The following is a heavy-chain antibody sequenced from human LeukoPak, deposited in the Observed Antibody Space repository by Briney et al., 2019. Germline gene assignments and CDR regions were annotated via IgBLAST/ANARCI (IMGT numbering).Heavy chain of an antibody. V-gene: IGHV4-59*08. Sequence: SETLSLTCTVSGGSISIYYWSWIRQPPGKGLEWIGYIYYSGSTNYNPSLKSRVTISVDTSKNQFSLKLSSVTAADTAVYYCARQRPPHDAFDIWGQGTMVTVSS. J-gene: IGHJ3*02. CDR2: IYYSGST. CDR1: GGSISIYY. CDR3: ARQRPPHDAFDI.